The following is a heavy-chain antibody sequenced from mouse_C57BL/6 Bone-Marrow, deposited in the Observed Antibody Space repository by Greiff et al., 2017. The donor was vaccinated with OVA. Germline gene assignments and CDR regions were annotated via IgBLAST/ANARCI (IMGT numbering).Heavy chain of an antibody. D-gene: IGHD2-3*01. CDR2: IRLKSDNYAT. CDR1: GFTFSNYW. CDR3: TRDGYMRGNYAMDY. Sequence: EVHLVESGGGLVQPGGSMKLSCVASGFTFSNYWMNWVRQSPEKGLEWVAQIRLKSDNYATHYAESVKGRFTISRDDSKSSVYLQMNNLRAEDTGIYYCTRDGYMRGNYAMDYWGQGTSVTVSS. V-gene: IGHV6-3*01. J-gene: IGHJ4*01.